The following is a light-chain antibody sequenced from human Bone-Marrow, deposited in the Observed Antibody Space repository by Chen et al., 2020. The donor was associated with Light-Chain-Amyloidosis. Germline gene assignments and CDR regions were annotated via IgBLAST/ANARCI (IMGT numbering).Light chain of an antibody. V-gene: IGLV2-23*01. CDR1: NNDVGGHAF. Sequence: QSALTQPPSVPGFPGQPLTLSCPGTNNDVGGHAFVSWYQRHPGKAPKFLIYEDTERASGVSNRFSGSKSGNTASLTISGLQAEDEADYYCSSFAAGSTWVFGGGTSLTVL. CDR3: SSFAAGSTWV. J-gene: IGLJ3*02. CDR2: EDT.